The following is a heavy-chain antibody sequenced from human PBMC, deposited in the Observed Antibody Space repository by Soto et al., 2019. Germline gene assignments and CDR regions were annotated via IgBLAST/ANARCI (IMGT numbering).Heavy chain of an antibody. CDR3: TTDSNCSGGSCYSGYYYYYMDV. CDR2: IKSKTDGGTT. Sequence: GGSLRLSCAASGFTFSNAWMSWVRQAPGKGLEWVGRIKSKTDGGTTDYAAPVKGRFTISRDDSKNTLYLQMNSLKTEDTAVYYCTTDSNCSGGSCYSGYYYYYMDVWGKGTTVTVSS. V-gene: IGHV3-15*01. CDR1: GFTFSNAW. J-gene: IGHJ6*03. D-gene: IGHD2-15*01.